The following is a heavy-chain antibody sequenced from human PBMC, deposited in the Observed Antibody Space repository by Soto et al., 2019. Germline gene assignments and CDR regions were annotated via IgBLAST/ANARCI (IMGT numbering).Heavy chain of an antibody. V-gene: IGHV3-74*01. CDR3: ARGYCSGGSCSPGGMDV. Sequence: EVQLVESGGGLVQPGGSLRLSCAASGFTFSTYWMHWVRQAPGKGLVWVSRTISRDNAKNTLYLQMNSLRAEDTAVYYCARGYCSGGSCSPGGMDVWGQGTTVTVSS. D-gene: IGHD2-15*01. J-gene: IGHJ6*02. CDR1: GFTFSTYW.